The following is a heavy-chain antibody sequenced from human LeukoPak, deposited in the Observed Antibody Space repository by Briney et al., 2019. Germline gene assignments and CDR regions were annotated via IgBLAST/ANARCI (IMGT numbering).Heavy chain of an antibody. D-gene: IGHD2-2*01. CDR2: ISSSSSYI. V-gene: IGHV3-21*01. J-gene: IGHJ4*02. Sequence: GGSLRLSCAASGFTFSSYSMNWVRQAPGKGLEWVSSISSSSSYIYYADSVKGRFTISRDNAKNSLYLQMNSLRAKDTAVYYCARDPEYCSSTSCPFDYWGQGTLVTVSS. CDR1: GFTFSSYS. CDR3: ARDPEYCSSTSCPFDY.